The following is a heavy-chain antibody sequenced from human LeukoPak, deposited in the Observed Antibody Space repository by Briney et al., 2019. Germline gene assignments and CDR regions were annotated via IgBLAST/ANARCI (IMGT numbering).Heavy chain of an antibody. CDR2: INPDGSHT. D-gene: IGHD5-24*01. J-gene: IGHJ4*02. CDR1: GFTFRSFW. CDR3: TRGSNWSFDS. V-gene: IGHV3-74*01. Sequence: GGSLRLSCAASGFTFRSFWMGWVRHAPGKGLVWVSEINPDGSHTNYADSVKGRFTISRDNAKNTLYPQMNSLRVEDTAVYYCTRGSNWSFDSWGQGTLATVSS.